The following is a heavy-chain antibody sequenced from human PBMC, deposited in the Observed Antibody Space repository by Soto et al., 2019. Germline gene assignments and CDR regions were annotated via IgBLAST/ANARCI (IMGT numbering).Heavy chain of an antibody. CDR3: ARDCSGGSCYPGMDV. J-gene: IGHJ6*02. Sequence: SLRLSCAASGFNFNSYTINWVRQAPGKRLEWLSSISSSGYIFSTDSVRGRFTISRDNAKNSVYLQIHSLRAEDTAVYFCARDCSGGSCYPGMDVWGQGTTVTVSS. CDR2: ISSSGYI. D-gene: IGHD2-15*01. V-gene: IGHV3-21*01. CDR1: GFNFNSYT.